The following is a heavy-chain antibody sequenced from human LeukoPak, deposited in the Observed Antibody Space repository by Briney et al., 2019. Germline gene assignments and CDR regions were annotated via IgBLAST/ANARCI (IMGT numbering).Heavy chain of an antibody. V-gene: IGHV4-30-4*08. D-gene: IGHD3-22*01. Sequence: SQTLSLTCTVSGDSISSSNYYWSWIRQPPGKGLEWIGYIYYTGSTYYNPSLKRRVIISIDTSKNQFSLKLSSVTAADTAVYYCARTYYYDSSGYPKLNDYWGQGTLVTVSS. CDR3: ARTYYYDSSGYPKLNDY. CDR2: IYYTGST. J-gene: IGHJ4*02. CDR1: GDSISSSNYY.